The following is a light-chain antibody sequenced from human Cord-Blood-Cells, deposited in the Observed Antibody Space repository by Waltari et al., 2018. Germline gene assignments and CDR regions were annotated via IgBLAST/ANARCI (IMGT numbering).Light chain of an antibody. CDR3: CSYTGSSTLV. CDR2: EGS. CDR1: SSDVGSYNF. V-gene: IGLV2-23*01. J-gene: IGLJ3*02. Sequence: QSALTQPASVSGSPGQSITISCTGTSSDVGSYNFVSWYQQHPGKAPKLMTYEGSKRPSVVSNLFSGSKSGNTASLTISGLQAEDEADYYCCSYTGSSTLVFGGGTKLTVL.